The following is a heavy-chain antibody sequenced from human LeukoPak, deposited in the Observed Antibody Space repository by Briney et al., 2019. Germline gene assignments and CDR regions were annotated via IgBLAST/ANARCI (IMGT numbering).Heavy chain of an antibody. J-gene: IGHJ4*02. CDR2: ISENGAGT. D-gene: IGHD1-26*01. Sequence: GGSLRLSCAASGYTFSTYAMAWVRQAPGKGLEWVSSISENGAGTYYADSVKGRFTISRDNSKNTLYLQMNSLRAEDTAVYYCAKGYSGSYPDYWGQGTLVTVSS. V-gene: IGHV3-23*01. CDR3: AKGYSGSYPDY. CDR1: GYTFSTYA.